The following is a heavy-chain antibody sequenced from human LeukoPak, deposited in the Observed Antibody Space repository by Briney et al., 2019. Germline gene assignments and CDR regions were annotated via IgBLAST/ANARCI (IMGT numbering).Heavy chain of an antibody. D-gene: IGHD3-10*01. CDR3: ARGGDKNVM. Sequence: GRSLRLSCAASGFTFSSYAMHWVRQAPGKGLEWVANIKEDGGQKHYVDSVKGRFTIFRDNAKNTLYLQMDSLRAEDTAVYYCARGGDKNVMGGQGTLVTVSS. J-gene: IGHJ4*02. CDR1: GFTFSSYA. V-gene: IGHV3-7*03. CDR2: IKEDGGQK.